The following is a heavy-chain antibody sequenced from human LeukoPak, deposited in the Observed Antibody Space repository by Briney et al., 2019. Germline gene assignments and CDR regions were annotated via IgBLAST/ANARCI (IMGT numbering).Heavy chain of an antibody. V-gene: IGHV1-8*01. CDR3: ARGFSTCGGDCYSEFDY. CDR2: MNPNSGNT. CDR1: GYTFTSYD. Sequence: ASVKVSCKASGYTFTSYDINWVRQATGQGLEWMGWMNPNSGNTGYAQKFQGRVTMTRNTSISTAYMELSSLRSEDTAVYYCARGFSTCGGDCYSEFDYWGQGTLVTVSS. D-gene: IGHD2-21*02. J-gene: IGHJ4*02.